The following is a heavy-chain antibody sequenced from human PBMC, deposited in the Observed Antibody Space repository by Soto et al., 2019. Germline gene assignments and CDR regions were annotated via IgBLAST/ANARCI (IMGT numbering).Heavy chain of an antibody. J-gene: IGHJ4*02. Sequence: PGGSLRLSCAASGFIFSSCAMSWVRQAPGKGLEWVSAISGSGGSPYYADSVKGRFTISRDNSKNTLYLQMNSLRAGDTALYYCAKQTFDVVTSSFDFWGRGILVTVSS. CDR3: AKQTFDVVTSSFDF. V-gene: IGHV3-23*01. D-gene: IGHD3-3*01. CDR2: ISGSGGSP. CDR1: GFIFSSCA.